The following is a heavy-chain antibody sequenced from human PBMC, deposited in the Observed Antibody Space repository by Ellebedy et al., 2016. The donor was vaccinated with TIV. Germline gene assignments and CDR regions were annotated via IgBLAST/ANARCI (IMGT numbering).Heavy chain of an antibody. CDR3: ARKTDTGTSGDY. V-gene: IGHV3-53*01. CDR1: GFTVGNNF. Sequence: GESLKISCAASGFTVGNNFMSWVRQAPGKGLKWVSLIYSGGSTDYADSVKGRFTISRDSSKNTLYLQMNSLRAEDTAMYYCARKTDTGTSGDYWGQGTPVTVSS. CDR2: IYSGGST. D-gene: IGHD1-1*01. J-gene: IGHJ4*02.